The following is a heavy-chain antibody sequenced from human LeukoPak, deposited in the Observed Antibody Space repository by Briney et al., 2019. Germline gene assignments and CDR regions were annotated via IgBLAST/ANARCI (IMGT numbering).Heavy chain of an antibody. V-gene: IGHV1-18*01. J-gene: IGHJ4*02. CDR2: ISAYNGNT. CDR3: ARMYYYGSGILADCDY. D-gene: IGHD3-10*01. CDR1: GYTFTSYG. Sequence: GASVKVSCKASGYTFTSYGISWVRQAPGQELEWMGWISAYNGNTNYAQKLQGRVTMTTDTSTSTAYMELRSLRSDDTAVYYCARMYYYGSGILADCDYWGQGTLVTVSS.